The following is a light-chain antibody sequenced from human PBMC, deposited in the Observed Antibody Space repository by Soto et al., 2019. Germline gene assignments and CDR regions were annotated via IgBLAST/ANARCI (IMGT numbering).Light chain of an antibody. CDR1: QSVSSSY. CDR3: QQYGSSPQT. Sequence: IVWTQAPGTLFLSPGERATLSCRASQSVSSSYLAWYQQKPGQAPRLLIYGASSRATGIPDRFSGSGSGTDFPLTISRLEPEDFAVYYCQQYGSSPQTFGHGTQGQI. V-gene: IGKV3-20*01. J-gene: IGKJ1*01. CDR2: GAS.